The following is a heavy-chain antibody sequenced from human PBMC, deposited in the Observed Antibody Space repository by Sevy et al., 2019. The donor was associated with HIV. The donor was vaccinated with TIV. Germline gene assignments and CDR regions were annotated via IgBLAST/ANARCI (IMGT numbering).Heavy chain of an antibody. V-gene: IGHV4-59*01. CDR3: GRDNWGSIDY. CDR1: GGSLDVFG. J-gene: IGHJ4*02. Sequence: SETLSLTCTVSGGSLDVFGWPWVRQPPGKGLEWIGYAYYNGGTNYNPSLKSRLTIPVGTSARQFSLHLNSVTAADTAIYYCGRDNWGSIDYWGQGILVTVSS. D-gene: IGHD7-27*01. CDR2: AYYNGGT.